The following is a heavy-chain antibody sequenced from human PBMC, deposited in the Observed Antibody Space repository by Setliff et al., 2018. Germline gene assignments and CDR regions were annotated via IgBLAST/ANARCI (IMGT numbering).Heavy chain of an antibody. CDR1: GFRFTNFG. D-gene: IGHD2-15*01. Sequence: ASVKVSCKTSGFRFTNFGFSWVRQAPGQGLEWMGWISAYSGDTIYAQNYQGRVTMTTDTSTSTAYMELRSLRSDDTAVYYCAKDRVEVVVAAPQARFDPWGQGTLVTVSS. CDR2: ISAYSGDT. J-gene: IGHJ5*02. V-gene: IGHV1-18*01. CDR3: AKDRVEVVVAAPQARFDP.